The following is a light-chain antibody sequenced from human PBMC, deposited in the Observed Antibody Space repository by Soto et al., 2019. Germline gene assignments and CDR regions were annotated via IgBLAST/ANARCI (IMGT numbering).Light chain of an antibody. CDR3: QHYGSSPTT. V-gene: IGKV3-20*01. CDR1: QSVSSTY. J-gene: IGKJ1*01. CDR2: GAS. Sequence: EIVLTQSPGTLSLSPGERATLSCRASQSVSSTYVGWYQQKPGRAPRLLIFGASSRATGIPDRFSGSGSGTDVTLTISRLEPEDFAVYYCQHYGSSPTTFGQGTKVEIK.